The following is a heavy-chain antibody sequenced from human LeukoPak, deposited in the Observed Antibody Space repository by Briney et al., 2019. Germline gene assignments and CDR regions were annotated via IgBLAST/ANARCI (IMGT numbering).Heavy chain of an antibody. CDR2: ISSSGSTI. V-gene: IGHV3-48*03. J-gene: IGHJ4*02. Sequence: GSLRLSCAASGFTFSSYEMNWVRQAPGKGLEWVSYISSSGSTIYYADSVKGRFTISRDNSKNTLYLQMNSLRAEDTAVYYCAKSRWELRYGFDYWGQGTLVTVSS. D-gene: IGHD1-26*01. CDR1: GFTFSSYE. CDR3: AKSRWELRYGFDY.